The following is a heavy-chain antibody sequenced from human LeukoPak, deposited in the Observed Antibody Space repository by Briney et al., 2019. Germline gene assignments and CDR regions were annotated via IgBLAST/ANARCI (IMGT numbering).Heavy chain of an antibody. J-gene: IGHJ3*02. D-gene: IGHD6-19*01. CDR3: ARDPRTTTQWLVDAFDI. V-gene: IGHV6-1*01. CDR2: TYYRSKWYN. Sequence: QTLSLTCAISGDSVSSNSAAWNWIRQSPSRGLEWLGRTYYRSKWYNDYAVSVKGRITINPDTSKNQFSLQLNSVTPEDTAVYYCARDPRTTTQWLVDAFDIWGQGTMVTVSS. CDR1: GDSVSSNSAA.